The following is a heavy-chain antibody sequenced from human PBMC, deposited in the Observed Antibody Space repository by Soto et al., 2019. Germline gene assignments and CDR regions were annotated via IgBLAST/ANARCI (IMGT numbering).Heavy chain of an antibody. CDR3: AKEFEGYSSGWTTNRYFDY. V-gene: IGHV3-30*18. CDR1: GFTFSSYG. J-gene: IGHJ4*02. Sequence: GGSLRLSCAASGFTFSSYGMHWVRQAPGKGLEWVAVISYDGSNKYYADSVKGRFTISRDNSKNTLYLQMNSLRAEDTAVYYCAKEFEGYSSGWTTNRYFDYWGQGTLVTVSS. D-gene: IGHD6-19*01. CDR2: ISYDGSNK.